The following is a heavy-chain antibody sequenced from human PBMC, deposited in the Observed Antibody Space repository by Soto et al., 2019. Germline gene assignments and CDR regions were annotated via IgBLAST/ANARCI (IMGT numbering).Heavy chain of an antibody. CDR2: IKQDGSEK. CDR3: ARGVGYCSSTSCPYDY. Sequence: GGSLRLSCAASGFTFSSYWMSWVRQAPGKGLEWVANIKQDGSEKYYVDSVKGRFTISRDNAKNSLYLQMNSLRAEDTAVYYCARGVGYCSSTSCPYDYWGQGTLVTVSS. J-gene: IGHJ4*02. D-gene: IGHD2-2*01. CDR1: GFTFSSYW. V-gene: IGHV3-7*04.